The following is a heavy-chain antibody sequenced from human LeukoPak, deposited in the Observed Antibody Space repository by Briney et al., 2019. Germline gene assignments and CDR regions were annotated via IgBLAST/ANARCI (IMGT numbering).Heavy chain of an antibody. J-gene: IGHJ4*02. D-gene: IGHD1-26*01. CDR3: AKVYVGATNRFDY. CDR1: GFTFSSYA. V-gene: IGHV3-23*01. CDR2: ISGSGGST. Sequence: GGSLRLSCAASGFTFSSYAMSWVRQAPGKGLEWVSAISGSGGSTYYADSVKGRFTISRDNSKNTLYLQMNSLRAEDTAIYYCAKVYVGATNRFDYWGQGTLVTVSS.